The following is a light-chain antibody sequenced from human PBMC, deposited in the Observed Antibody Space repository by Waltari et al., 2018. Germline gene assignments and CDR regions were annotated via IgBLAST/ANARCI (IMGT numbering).Light chain of an antibody. CDR1: SSDVAAYNY. V-gene: IGLV2-14*01. J-gene: IGLJ2*01. Sequence: QSALTQPASVSGSPGQSITISCTGTSSDVAAYNYVPWYQQHPGKVPKVMIYDVNKRPSGVSNRFSGSKSGNTASLTISGLQSEDEADYYCSSFTSRRTLVFGGGTKLTVL. CDR3: SSFTSRRTLV. CDR2: DVN.